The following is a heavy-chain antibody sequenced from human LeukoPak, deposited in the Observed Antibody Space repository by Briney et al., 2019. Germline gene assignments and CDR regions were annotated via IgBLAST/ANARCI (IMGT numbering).Heavy chain of an antibody. CDR1: GFTFSSYE. Sequence: GGSLRLSCAASGFTFSSYEMNWVRQAPGKGLEWVSYISSSGSTIYYADSVKGRFTISRDNAKNSLYLQMNSLRADDTAVYYCARDVAMLTPDFDYWGQGTLVTVSS. V-gene: IGHV3-48*03. D-gene: IGHD3-9*01. J-gene: IGHJ4*02. CDR2: ISSSGSTI. CDR3: ARDVAMLTPDFDY.